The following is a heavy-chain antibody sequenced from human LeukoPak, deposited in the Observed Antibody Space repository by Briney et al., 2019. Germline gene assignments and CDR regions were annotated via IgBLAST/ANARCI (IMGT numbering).Heavy chain of an antibody. J-gene: IGHJ6*02. D-gene: IGHD6-19*01. CDR3: AKGPSSGWYPGYYHYGMDV. CDR2: ISGSGGST. Sequence: GGSLRLSCAASGFTFSSYAMSWVRQAPGKGLEWVSAISGSGGSTYYADSVKGRFTISRDNSKNTLYLQMNSLRAEDTAVYYCAKGPSSGWYPGYYHYGMDVWGQGTTVTVSS. CDR1: GFTFSSYA. V-gene: IGHV3-23*01.